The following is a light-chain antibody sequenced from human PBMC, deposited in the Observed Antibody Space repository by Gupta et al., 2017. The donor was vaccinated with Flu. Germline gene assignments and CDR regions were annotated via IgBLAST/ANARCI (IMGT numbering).Light chain of an antibody. Sequence: QSVLTQPPSVSGAPGQRVTISCPGSSSNIGAGYDVHGYQQLPGTAPKLLLYGNSNRPSGVPDRFSGSKSGTSASLAITGLQAEDEAEYYCQSYDSSLSEVVFGGGTKLTVL. CDR3: QSYDSSLSEVV. CDR1: SSNIGAGYD. J-gene: IGLJ2*01. V-gene: IGLV1-40*01. CDR2: GNS.